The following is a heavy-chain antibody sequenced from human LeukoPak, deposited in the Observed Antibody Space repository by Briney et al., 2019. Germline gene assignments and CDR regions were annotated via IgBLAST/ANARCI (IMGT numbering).Heavy chain of an antibody. V-gene: IGHV4-34*01. Sequence: PSETLSLTCAVYGGSFSGYYWSWIRQPPGKGLEWIGEINHSGSTNYNPSLKSRVTISVDTSKNQFSLKLSSVTAADTAVYYCARGVNNWNVDVFDIWGQGTMVTVSS. D-gene: IGHD1-20*01. CDR2: INHSGST. CDR3: ARGVNNWNVDVFDI. J-gene: IGHJ3*02. CDR1: GGSFSGYY.